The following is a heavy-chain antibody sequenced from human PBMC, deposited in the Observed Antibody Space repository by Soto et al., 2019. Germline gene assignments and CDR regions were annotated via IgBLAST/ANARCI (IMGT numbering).Heavy chain of an antibody. CDR1: GFPFSNHA. V-gene: IGHV3-23*01. CDR2: ISDGGDLI. J-gene: IGHJ4*02. D-gene: IGHD6-19*01. CDR3: AKREGTGLAAKNFVF. Sequence: GGSLRLSCAASGFPFSNHAMSWVRQAPGKGLEWVSGISDGGDLIYYADSVKGRFSMSRDNSENMLYLQMTNLRAEDTAIYFCAKREGTGLAAKNFVFWGPANLVTVSS.